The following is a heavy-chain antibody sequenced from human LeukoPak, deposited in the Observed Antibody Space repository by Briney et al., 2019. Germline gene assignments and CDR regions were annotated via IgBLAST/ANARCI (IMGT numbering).Heavy chain of an antibody. CDR1: GFTFSSYG. Sequence: GGSLRLSCAASGFTFSSYGMNWVRQAPGKGLEWVSYINSTASTIYYADSVKGRFTISRDNAKNSLFLQMNSLSAEDTAVYYCARDVTYYGADWFDPWGQGTLVTVSS. D-gene: IGHD4-17*01. CDR3: ARDVTYYGADWFDP. J-gene: IGHJ5*02. V-gene: IGHV3-48*04. CDR2: INSTASTI.